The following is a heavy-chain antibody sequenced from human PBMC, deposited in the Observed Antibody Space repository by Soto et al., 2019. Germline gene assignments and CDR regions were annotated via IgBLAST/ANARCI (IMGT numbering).Heavy chain of an antibody. D-gene: IGHD3-10*01. CDR3: AKDYGARN. J-gene: IGHJ4*02. V-gene: IGHV3-7*01. CDR2: IKQDGSEK. Sequence: PGGSLRLSCAASGITFSNSWMSWVRQAPGRGLEWVANIKQDGSEKHYVDSVKGRFTISRENTKNSLYLQMNSLRAEDTALYYCAKDYGARNWGQGTLVTVSS. CDR1: GITFSNSW.